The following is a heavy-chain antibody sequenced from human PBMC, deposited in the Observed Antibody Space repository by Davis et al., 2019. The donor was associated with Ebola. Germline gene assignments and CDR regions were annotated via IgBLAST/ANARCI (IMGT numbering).Heavy chain of an antibody. CDR3: ARDATTVTTVWFDP. CDR2: INVYNGHT. Sequence: AASVKVSCKPSGYTFSGYAISWVRQAPGHGLEWSGRINVYNGHTNYAQNFQGRVTVSTDTSTSIAYMELRSLRSDDTALYYCARDATTVTTVWFDPWGQGTLVTVSS. V-gene: IGHV1-18*01. J-gene: IGHJ5*02. CDR1: GYTFSGYA. D-gene: IGHD4-17*01.